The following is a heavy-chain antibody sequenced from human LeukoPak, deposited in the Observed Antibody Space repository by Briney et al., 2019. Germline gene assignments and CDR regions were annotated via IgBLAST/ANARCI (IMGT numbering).Heavy chain of an antibody. J-gene: IGHJ5*02. CDR1: GYTFTGYY. V-gene: IGHV1-2*02. Sequence: GASVKVSCKASGYTFTGYYMHWVRQAPGQGLEWMGWINPNSGGTNYAQKFQGRVTMTRDTSISTAYMELSRLRSDDTAVYYCARGTALRFLETSGFDPWGQGTLVTVSS. D-gene: IGHD3-3*01. CDR3: ARGTALRFLETSGFDP. CDR2: INPNSGGT.